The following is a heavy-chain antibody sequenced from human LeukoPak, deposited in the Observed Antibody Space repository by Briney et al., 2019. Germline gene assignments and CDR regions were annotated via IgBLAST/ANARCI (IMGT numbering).Heavy chain of an antibody. CDR2: INSDGSST. Sequence: GGSLRLSCAASGFTFSSYWMHWVRQAPGKGLVWVSRINSDGSSTSYADSVKGRFTISRDNAKNTLYLQMNSLRAEDTAVYYCAKGRSSGYMDVWGKGTTVTVSS. D-gene: IGHD3-10*01. CDR1: GFTFSSYW. CDR3: AKGRSSGYMDV. V-gene: IGHV3-74*01. J-gene: IGHJ6*03.